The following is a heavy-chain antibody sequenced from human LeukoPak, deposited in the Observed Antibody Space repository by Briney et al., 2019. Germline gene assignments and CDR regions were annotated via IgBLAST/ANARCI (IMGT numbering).Heavy chain of an antibody. D-gene: IGHD6-19*01. CDR1: GGSFRGYY. CDR2: INHSGST. Sequence: SETLSPSCAVYGGSFRGYYWSWIRQPPGKGLEWIGEINHSGSTNYNPSLKSRVTISVDTSKNQFSLKLSSVTAADTAVYYCAKSLADHWGQGSLVTVSS. J-gene: IGHJ4*02. CDR3: AKSLADH. V-gene: IGHV4-34*01.